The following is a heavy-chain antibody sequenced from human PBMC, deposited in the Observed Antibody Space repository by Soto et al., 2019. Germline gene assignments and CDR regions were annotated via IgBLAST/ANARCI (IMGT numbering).Heavy chain of an antibody. CDR2: INHSGST. CDR1: GGSFSGYY. CDR3: ARGKQITIFGVVYYYYGMDV. D-gene: IGHD3-3*01. Sequence: PSETLSLTCAVYGGSFSGYYWSWIRQPPGKGLEWIGEINHSGSTNYNPSLTSRVTISVDTSKNQFSLKLSSVTAADTAVYYCARGKQITIFGVVYYYYGMDVWGQGTTVTVSS. J-gene: IGHJ6*02. V-gene: IGHV4-34*01.